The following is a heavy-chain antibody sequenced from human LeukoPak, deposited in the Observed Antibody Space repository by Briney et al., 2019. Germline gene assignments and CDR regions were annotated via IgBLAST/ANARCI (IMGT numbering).Heavy chain of an antibody. J-gene: IGHJ5*02. D-gene: IGHD2-2*01. CDR1: GYTFTGYY. CDR2: INPNSGGT. CDR3: ASPSCDNTSCYGWFDP. Sequence: ASVKVSCKASGYTFTGYYMHWVRQAPGQGLEWMGWINPNSGGTNYAQKFQGRVTMTRDTSISTAYMELSRLRSDATAVYYCASPSCDNTSCYGWFDPWGQGTLVTVSS. V-gene: IGHV1-2*02.